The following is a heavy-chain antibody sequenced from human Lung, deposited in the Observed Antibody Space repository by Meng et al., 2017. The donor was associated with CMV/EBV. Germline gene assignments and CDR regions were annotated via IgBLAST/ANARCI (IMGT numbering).Heavy chain of an antibody. Sequence: SAXVFXKTSGNVFSTFAVSWLRQAPGQGLEWMVGVVPLFGTANYAQKFQGRVTITADASTTTAYMELRSLKSEETAIYFCASDVPRAGGAGSQFDFWGQGXLVTVSS. CDR3: ASDVPRAGGAGSQFDF. J-gene: IGHJ4*01. CDR1: GNVFSTFA. V-gene: IGHV1-69*13. CDR2: VVPLFGTA. D-gene: IGHD6-13*01.